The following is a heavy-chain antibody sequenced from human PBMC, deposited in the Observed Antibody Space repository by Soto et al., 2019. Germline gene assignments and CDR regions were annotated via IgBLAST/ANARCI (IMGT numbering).Heavy chain of an antibody. J-gene: IGHJ4*02. V-gene: IGHV3-15*01. CDR3: TTGIYYDILTGYHNVAY. Sequence: GGSLRLSCETSGFSFSVYGMHWVRQAPGKGLEWVGRIKSKTDGGTADYAAPVKGRATISRDDSKNTVYLQMNSLKTEDTAVYYCTTGIYYDILTGYHNVAYWGQGALVTVSS. CDR1: GFSFSVYG. CDR2: IKSKTDGGTA. D-gene: IGHD3-9*01.